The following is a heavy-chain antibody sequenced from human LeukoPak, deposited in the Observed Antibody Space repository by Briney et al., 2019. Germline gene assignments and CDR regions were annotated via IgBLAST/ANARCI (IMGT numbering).Heavy chain of an antibody. CDR3: ARSNSGNYKFDY. CDR1: GYTFTGYY. D-gene: IGHD1-7*01. V-gene: IGHV1-2*02. J-gene: IGHJ4*02. CDR2: INPNSGGT. Sequence: ASVKVSCKASGYTFTGYYMHLVRRAPGQGLEWMGWINPNSGGTNYAQKFQGRVTMTRDTSISTAYMELSRLRSDDTAVYYCARSNSGNYKFDYWGQGTLVTVSS.